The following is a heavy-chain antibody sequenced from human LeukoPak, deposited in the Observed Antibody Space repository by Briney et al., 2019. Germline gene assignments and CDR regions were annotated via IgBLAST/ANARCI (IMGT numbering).Heavy chain of an antibody. CDR2: IYSGGST. CDR3: ARDPNWGIDY. J-gene: IGHJ4*02. Sequence: GGSLRLSCAASGFTVNTNYMSWVRQAPGKGLEWVSVIYSGGSTYYADSVKGRFTISRDNAKNSLYLQMNSLRAEDTAVYYCARDPNWGIDYWGQGTLVTVSS. D-gene: IGHD7-27*01. V-gene: IGHV3-53*01. CDR1: GFTVNTNY.